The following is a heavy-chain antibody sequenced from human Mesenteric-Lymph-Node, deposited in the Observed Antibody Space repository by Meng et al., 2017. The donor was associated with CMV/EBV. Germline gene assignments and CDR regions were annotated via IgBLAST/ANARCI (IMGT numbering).Heavy chain of an antibody. V-gene: IGHV3-15*01. CDR1: GFTFSNAW. D-gene: IGHD4-17*01. Sequence: GESLKISCAASGFTFSNAWMSWVRQAPGKGLEWVGRIKSKTDGGTADYAAPVKGRFTISRDDSKNTLYLQMNSLKTEDTAVYYCTTDKVRGYGDYVGFDYWGQGTLVTVSS. CDR3: TTDKVRGYGDYVGFDY. CDR2: IKSKTDGGTA. J-gene: IGHJ4*02.